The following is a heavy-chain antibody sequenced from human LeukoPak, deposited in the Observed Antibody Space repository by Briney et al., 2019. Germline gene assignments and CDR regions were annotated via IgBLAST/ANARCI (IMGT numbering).Heavy chain of an antibody. CDR2: ISAYNGNT. CDR3: ARGILSYYYDSSGSLQEYYFDY. D-gene: IGHD3-22*01. V-gene: IGHV1-18*01. CDR1: GYTFTSYG. J-gene: IGHJ4*02. Sequence: ASVKVSCKASGYTFTSYGISWVRQAPGQGLEWMGWISAYNGNTNYAQKLQGRVTMTTDTSTSTAYMELRSLRSDDTAVYYCARGILSYYYDSSGSLQEYYFDYWGQGTLVTVSS.